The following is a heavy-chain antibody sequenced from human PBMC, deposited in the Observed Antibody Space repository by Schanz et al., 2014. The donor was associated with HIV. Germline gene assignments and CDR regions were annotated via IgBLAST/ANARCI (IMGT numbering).Heavy chain of an antibody. CDR1: GFTFSSYG. Sequence: VQLVESGGGLVQPGRSLRLSCAASGFTFSSYGMHWVRQAPGKGLEWVADIRYDGSDKYYADSVKGRFTISRDNSKNTLYLQMNSLRAEDTALYYCARGGTTDYLDNWGQGTLVTVSS. CDR2: IRYDGSDK. V-gene: IGHV3-33*01. D-gene: IGHD4-17*01. J-gene: IGHJ4*02. CDR3: ARGGTTDYLDN.